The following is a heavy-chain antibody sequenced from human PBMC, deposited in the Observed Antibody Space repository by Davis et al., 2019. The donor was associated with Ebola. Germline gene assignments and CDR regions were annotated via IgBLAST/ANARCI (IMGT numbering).Heavy chain of an antibody. CDR2: IYHSGST. D-gene: IGHD5-24*01. Sequence: MPSETLSLTCTVSGVSISSSSYYWGWIRQPPGKGLEWIGEIYHSGSTNYNPSLKSRITMSVDKSKNQFSLKLISVTAADTAVYYCAREQRGLATFRYWLDPWGQGTLVTVSS. CDR3: AREQRGLATFRYWLDP. CDR1: GVSISSSSYY. J-gene: IGHJ5*02. V-gene: IGHV4-39*07.